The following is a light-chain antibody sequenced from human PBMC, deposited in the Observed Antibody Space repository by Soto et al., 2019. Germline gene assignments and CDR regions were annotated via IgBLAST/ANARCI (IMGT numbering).Light chain of an antibody. V-gene: IGLV2-23*02. CDR1: TSDVGI. CDR2: EVT. J-gene: IGLJ1*01. CDR3: CSFGGSGYV. Sequence: QSALTQPASVSGSPGQSITISCSGTTSDVGIFSWYQHHPGKAPKLMIHEVTKRPSGVSDRFSGSKSGNSASLTISGLQAEDEADYFCCSFGGSGYVFGTGTKVTVL.